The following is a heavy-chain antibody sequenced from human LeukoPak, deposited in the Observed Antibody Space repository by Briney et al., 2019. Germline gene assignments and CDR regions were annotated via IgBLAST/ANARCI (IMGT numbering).Heavy chain of an antibody. Sequence: GASVKVSCQASGYTFTSYDINWMRQATGQGLAWMGWMNPNSGNTGYAQKFQGRVTITMKTSISTAYMELSSLRSEDTAVYYCRSRRGGYYDEGLNPWGQGTLVTVSS. CDR3: RSRRGGYYDEGLNP. V-gene: IGHV1-8*01. CDR2: MNPNSGNT. J-gene: IGHJ5*02. CDR1: GYTFTSYD. D-gene: IGHD3-22*01.